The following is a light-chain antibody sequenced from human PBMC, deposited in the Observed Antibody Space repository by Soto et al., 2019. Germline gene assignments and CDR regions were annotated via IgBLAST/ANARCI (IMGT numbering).Light chain of an antibody. CDR3: QQYNSYPFT. CDR2: KAS. V-gene: IGKV1-5*03. CDR1: QSSSAW. J-gene: IGKJ3*01. Sequence: DIPMTKSPSTRSAFVEDRVSITFRGRQSSSAWLAWYQQKPAKAPKLLIYKASSLASGVQSRFSGSGSGTEFPLTIRSLHPDDFATCYCQQYNSYPFTFGPGTKVDIK.